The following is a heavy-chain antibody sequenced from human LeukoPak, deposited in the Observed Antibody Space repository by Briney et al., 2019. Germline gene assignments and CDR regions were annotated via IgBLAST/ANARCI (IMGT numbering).Heavy chain of an antibody. Sequence: ESGPTLVNPTQTLTLTCTFSGFSLSTSGVGVGWIRQPPGKALEWLALIYRDDDKRHNPFLRSRPTITKDTSKNQVVLTMTNMDPVDTATYYCAHRRSGYNFNDGDFNSWGQGTLVTVSS. CDR1: GFSLSTSGVG. CDR2: IYRDDDK. CDR3: AHRRSGYNFNDGDFNS. V-gene: IGHV2-5*02. D-gene: IGHD3-22*01. J-gene: IGHJ4*02.